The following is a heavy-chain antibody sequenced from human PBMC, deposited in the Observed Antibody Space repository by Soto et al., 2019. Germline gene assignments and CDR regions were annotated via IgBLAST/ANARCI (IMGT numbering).Heavy chain of an antibody. J-gene: IGHJ4*02. CDR2: ISAYNGNT. CDR1: GYTFTSYG. V-gene: IGHV1-18*01. Sequence: ASVKVSCKASGYTFTSYGISWVRQAPGQGLEWMGWISAYNGNTNYAQKLQGRVTMTTDTSTSTAYMELRSLRSDDTAVYYCASHYRRRGWEWATEPLFDYWGQGTLVTVSS. CDR3: ASHYRRRGWEWATEPLFDY. D-gene: IGHD6-19*01.